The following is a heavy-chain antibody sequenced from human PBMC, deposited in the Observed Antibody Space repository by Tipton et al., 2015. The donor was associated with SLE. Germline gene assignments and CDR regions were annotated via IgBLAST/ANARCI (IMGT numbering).Heavy chain of an antibody. V-gene: IGHV1-2*02. CDR2: IDPIRGDT. Sequence: QSGAEVKKPGASVKVSCTASGYTFIDNYMHWVRQAPGQGLEWMGWIDPIRGDTSYAQKFQGRVNLTLDTSTSTAYMDLTSLKADDTTLYYCARDSGGDYDYFIESWGQGTLVTVSS. J-gene: IGHJ4*02. CDR3: ARDSGGDYDYFIES. D-gene: IGHD3-3*01. CDR1: GYTFIDNY.